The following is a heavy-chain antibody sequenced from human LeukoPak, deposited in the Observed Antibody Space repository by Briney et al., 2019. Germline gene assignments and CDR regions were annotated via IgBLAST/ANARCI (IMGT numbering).Heavy chain of an antibody. D-gene: IGHD3-22*01. J-gene: IGHJ5*02. CDR3: AGSSTYDSSGYYYWFDP. CDR2: IIPIFGIA. CDR1: GGTFSSYA. Sequence: ASVKVSCKASGGTFSSYAISWVRQAPGQGLEWMGRIIPIFGIANYAQKFQGRVTITADKSTSTAYMELSSLRSEDTAVYYRAGSSTYDSSGYYYWFDPWGQGTLVTVSS. V-gene: IGHV1-69*04.